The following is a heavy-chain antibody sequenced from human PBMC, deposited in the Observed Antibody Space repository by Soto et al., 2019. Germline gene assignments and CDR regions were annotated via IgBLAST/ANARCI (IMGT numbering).Heavy chain of an antibody. CDR3: ARAQTSYCSGSTCYPTH. CDR2: ISAYNGNT. J-gene: IGHJ4*02. D-gene: IGHD2-15*01. CDR1: GYTFTSYG. Sequence: ASVKVSCKASGYTFTSYGISWVRQAPGQGLQWMGWISAYNGNTNYAQEFQGRVTMTTDTSTRTAYMELRSLRSDDTAVFYCARAQTSYCSGSTCYPTHWGQGTLVTVSS. V-gene: IGHV1-18*01.